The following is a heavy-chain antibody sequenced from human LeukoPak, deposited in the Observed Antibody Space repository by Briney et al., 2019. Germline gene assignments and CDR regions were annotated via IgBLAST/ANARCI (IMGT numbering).Heavy chain of an antibody. J-gene: IGHJ4*02. Sequence: SETLSLTCAVYGGSFSGYYWSWIRQPPGKGLEWIGEINHSGSTNYNPSLKSRVTISVDTSKNQFSLKLSSVTAADTAVYYCARGCYSYGYYYFTTGAREPWSPSPQ. CDR2: INHSGST. V-gene: IGHV4-34*01. CDR3: ARGCYSYGYYYFTT. CDR1: GGSFSGYY. D-gene: IGHD5-18*01.